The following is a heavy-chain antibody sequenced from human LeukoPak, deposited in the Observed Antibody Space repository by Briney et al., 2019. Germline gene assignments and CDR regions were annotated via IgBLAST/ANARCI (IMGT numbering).Heavy chain of an antibody. D-gene: IGHD1-26*01. CDR3: ASDVLVGGATEYFQH. Sequence: TGRSLRLSCAASGFTFSTTSMHWVRQAPGKGLEWVAVMSDDGNNQAYAESVKGRFTISRDNSKNTLDLQMNSLRTEDTAVYYCASDVLVGGATEYFQHWGQGTLVAVS. J-gene: IGHJ1*01. CDR1: GFTFSTTS. CDR2: MSDDGNNQ. V-gene: IGHV3-30-3*01.